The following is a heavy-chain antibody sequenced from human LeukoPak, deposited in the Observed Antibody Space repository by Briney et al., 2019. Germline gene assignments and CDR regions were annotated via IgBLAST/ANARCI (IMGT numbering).Heavy chain of an antibody. Sequence: GGSLRLSCAASGFTFSSYAMHWVRQAPGKGLEWVAVISYDGSDKFYADSVKGRFTISRDSSKNTLYLQMNSLRPEDTAVYYCARARPSMWIDYWGQGTLVTVSS. V-gene: IGHV3-30*04. CDR2: ISYDGSDK. CDR1: GFTFSSYA. CDR3: ARARPSMWIDY. D-gene: IGHD5-12*01. J-gene: IGHJ4*02.